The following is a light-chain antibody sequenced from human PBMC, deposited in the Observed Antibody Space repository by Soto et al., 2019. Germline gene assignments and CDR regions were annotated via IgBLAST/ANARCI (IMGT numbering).Light chain of an antibody. J-gene: IGKJ1*01. CDR2: KAS. CDR1: QTISSW. V-gene: IGKV1-5*03. Sequence: DIQMTQSPSTLSGSVGDRATITCRASQTISSWLAWYQQKPGKAPKLLIYKASTLKSGVPSRFSGSGSGTEFTLTISSLQPDDFATYYCQQYKSYRAFGQGTKVDIK. CDR3: QQYKSYRA.